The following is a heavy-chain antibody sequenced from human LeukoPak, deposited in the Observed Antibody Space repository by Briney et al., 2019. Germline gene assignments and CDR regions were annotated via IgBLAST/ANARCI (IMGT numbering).Heavy chain of an antibody. D-gene: IGHD2-2*02. CDR3: ARGPIPDY. CDR2: ISGTSTSI. CDR1: GFTFSSYW. Sequence: GGSLRLSCAASGFTFSSYWMNWVRQAPGKGLEWVSSISGTSTSIYYADSVKGRFTISRDNAKNSLYLQMNSLRAEDTAVYYCARGPIPDYWGQGTLVTVSS. J-gene: IGHJ4*02. V-gene: IGHV3-21*01.